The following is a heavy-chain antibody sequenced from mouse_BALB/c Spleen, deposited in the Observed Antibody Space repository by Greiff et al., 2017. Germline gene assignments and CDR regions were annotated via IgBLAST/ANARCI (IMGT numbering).Heavy chain of an antibody. CDR1: GYTFTDYE. Sequence: VKLQESGAELVRPGASVTLSCKASGYTFTDYEMHWVKQTPVHGLEWIGAIDPETGGTAYNQKFKGKATLTADKSSSTAYMELRSLTSEDSAVYYCTRGRYDVPFAYWGQGTLVTVSA. CDR2: IDPETGGT. V-gene: IGHV1-15*01. D-gene: IGHD2-14*01. J-gene: IGHJ3*01. CDR3: TRGRYDVPFAY.